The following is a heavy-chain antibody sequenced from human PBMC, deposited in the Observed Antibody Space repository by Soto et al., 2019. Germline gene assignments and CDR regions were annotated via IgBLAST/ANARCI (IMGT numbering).Heavy chain of an antibody. J-gene: IGHJ6*02. CDR1: GGSISGYY. Sequence: QVQLQQWGAGLLKPSESLSLTCADYGGSISGYYWSWIRQPPGKGLEWIGEINHSGSTNYNPSLKSRVTISVDTSKNQFSLKLSSVTAADTAVYYCARVRRWLLPGMDVWGQGTTVTVSS. D-gene: IGHD4-17*01. CDR2: INHSGST. V-gene: IGHV4-34*01. CDR3: ARVRRWLLPGMDV.